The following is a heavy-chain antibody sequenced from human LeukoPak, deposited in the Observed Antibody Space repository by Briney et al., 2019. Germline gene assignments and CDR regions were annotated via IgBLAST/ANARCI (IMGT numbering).Heavy chain of an antibody. J-gene: IGHJ4*02. CDR2: IIPIFGTA. V-gene: IGHV1-69*05. CDR1: GGTFSSYA. Sequence: ASVKVSCKASGGTFSSYAISWVRQAPGQGLEWMGGIIPIFGTANYAQKFQGRVTITTDESTSTAYMELSSLRSEDTAVYYCARGGIGGVATIWGFQAYYFDYWGQGTLVTVSS. D-gene: IGHD5-24*01. CDR3: ARGGIGGVATIWGFQAYYFDY.